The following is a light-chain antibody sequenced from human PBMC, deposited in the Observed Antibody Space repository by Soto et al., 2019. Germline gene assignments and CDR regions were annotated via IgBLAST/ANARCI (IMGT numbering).Light chain of an antibody. CDR3: QQYGSSPFT. CDR2: GAS. J-gene: IGKJ4*01. V-gene: IGKV3-20*01. Sequence: EIVLTQSPGTLSLSPGERATLSCRASQSVINGYLAWYQQRPGQPPRLVIYGASRRATGIPDRFSGSGSGTDFTLSISRLETEDFAAYYCQQYGSSPFTFGGGTKVDIK. CDR1: QSVINGY.